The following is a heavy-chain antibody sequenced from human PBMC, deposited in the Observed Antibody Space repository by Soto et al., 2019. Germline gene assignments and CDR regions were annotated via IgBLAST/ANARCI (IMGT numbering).Heavy chain of an antibody. D-gene: IGHD3-22*01. J-gene: IGHJ4*02. V-gene: IGHV5-51*01. Sequence: GESLKISCKGSGYSFTSYWIGWVRQMPGKGLEWMGIIYPGDSDTRYSPYFQGQVTISANKSISTAYLKWSSLKAWDTFMYYCASWSLTYYFDSSGYYSPGAAFDIWGQGSEVTVSS. CDR2: IYPGDSDT. CDR1: GYSFTSYW. CDR3: ASWSLTYYFDSSGYYSPGAAFDI.